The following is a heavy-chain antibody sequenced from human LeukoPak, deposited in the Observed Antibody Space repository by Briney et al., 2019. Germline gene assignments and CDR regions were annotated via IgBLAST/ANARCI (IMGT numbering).Heavy chain of an antibody. CDR2: ITSSSSTI. CDR1: GFTFSSYS. CDR3: AISDSL. D-gene: IGHD3-22*01. Sequence: GRSLRLSCAASGFTFSSYSMNWVRQAPGKGLEWISYITSSSSTIYYADSVKGRFTISRDNAKNSLFLQMNSLRDEDTAVYHGAISDSLWGQGTLVTVSS. V-gene: IGHV3-48*02. J-gene: IGHJ4*02.